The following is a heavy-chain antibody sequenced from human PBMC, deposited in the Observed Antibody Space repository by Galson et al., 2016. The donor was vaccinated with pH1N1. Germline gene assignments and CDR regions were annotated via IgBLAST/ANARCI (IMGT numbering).Heavy chain of an antibody. CDR3: ARGGFGPREDAFDI. CDR1: GFTFSSYA. D-gene: IGHD3-10*01. Sequence: SLRLSCAASGFTFSSYAIHWVRQAPGKGLEWVAIISYDGSNKYYADSVKGRFTISRVNSKNTLYLQMNSLRAEDTAVYYCARGGFGPREDAFDIWGQGTMVTVSS. CDR2: ISYDGSNK. V-gene: IGHV3-30-3*01. J-gene: IGHJ3*02.